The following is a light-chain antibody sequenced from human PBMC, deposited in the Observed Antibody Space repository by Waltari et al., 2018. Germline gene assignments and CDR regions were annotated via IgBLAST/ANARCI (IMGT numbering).Light chain of an antibody. CDR2: AAS. CDR1: QGIGSA. J-gene: IGKJ3*01. Sequence: IQLTQSPSSLSASIGDRVTITCRASQGIGSALAWYQQKPGKPPRLLIYAASRLEGGVPSRFSGSGSGTDFTLSISSLQPEDFATYSCQHLNSYPFTFGPGTTV. V-gene: IGKV1-13*02. CDR3: QHLNSYPFT.